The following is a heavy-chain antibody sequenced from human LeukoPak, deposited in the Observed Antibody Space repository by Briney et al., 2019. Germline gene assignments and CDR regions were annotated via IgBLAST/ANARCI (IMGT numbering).Heavy chain of an antibody. J-gene: IGHJ4*02. CDR1: GGSISSYY. CDR3: ARGESYYYDSSGYYSPNFDY. D-gene: IGHD3-22*01. CDR2: IYYSGST. V-gene: IGHV4-59*01. Sequence: TSETLSLTCTVSGGSISSYYWSWIRQPPGKGLEWIGYIYYSGSTNYNPSLKSRVTISVDTSRNQFSLKLSSVTAADTAVYYCARGESYYYDSSGYYSPNFDYWGQGTLVTVSS.